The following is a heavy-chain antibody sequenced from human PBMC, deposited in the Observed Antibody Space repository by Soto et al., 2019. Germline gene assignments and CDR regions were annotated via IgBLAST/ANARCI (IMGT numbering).Heavy chain of an antibody. V-gene: IGHV3-66*01. J-gene: IGHJ4*02. CDR2: IYSGGST. CDR1: GFTVSSNY. Sequence: GGSLRLSCAASGFTVSSNYMSWVRQAPGKGLEWVSVIYSGGSTYYADSVKGRFTISRDNSKNTLYLQMNSLRAEDTAVYYCAREVGYYYDSSGYYPVDYWGQGTLVTVSS. D-gene: IGHD3-22*01. CDR3: AREVGYYYDSSGYYPVDY.